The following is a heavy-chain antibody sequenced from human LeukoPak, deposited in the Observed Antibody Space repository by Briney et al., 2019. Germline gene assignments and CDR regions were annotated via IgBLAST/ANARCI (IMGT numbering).Heavy chain of an antibody. J-gene: IGHJ4*02. D-gene: IGHD6-13*01. CDR2: INPNSGGT. CDR1: GYTFTGYY. Sequence: ASVKVSCKASGYTFTGYYMHWVRQAPGQGLEWMGWINPNSGGTNYAQKFQGRVTMTRDTSISTAYMELSRLRSDDTAVYYCARDRHSGYASSWYEYWGQGTLVTVSS. CDR3: ARDRHSGYASSWYEY. V-gene: IGHV1-2*02.